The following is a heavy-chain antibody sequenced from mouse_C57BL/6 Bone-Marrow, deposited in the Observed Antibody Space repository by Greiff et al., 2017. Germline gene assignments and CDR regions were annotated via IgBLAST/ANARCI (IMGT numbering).Heavy chain of an antibody. V-gene: IGHV14-4*01. CDR3: TTRQLDHYYAMDY. Sequence: EVQLQQSGAELVRPGASVKLSCTASGFNIKDDYMPWVKQRPEQGLEWIGWIDPENGDTEYASKFQGKATITADTSSYTAYLQLSSLTSEDTAVYYCTTRQLDHYYAMDYWGQGTSVTVSS. CDR2: IDPENGDT. CDR1: GFNIKDDY. D-gene: IGHD6-1*02. J-gene: IGHJ4*01.